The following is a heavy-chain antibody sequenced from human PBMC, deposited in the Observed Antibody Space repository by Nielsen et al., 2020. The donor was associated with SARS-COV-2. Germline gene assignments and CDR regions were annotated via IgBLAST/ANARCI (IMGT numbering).Heavy chain of an antibody. CDR1: GGSISSGGYS. Sequence: SETLSLTCAVSGGSISSGGYSWSWIRQPPGKGLEWIGYIYHSGRTYYNPSLKSRVTISVDRSKNQFSLKLSSVTAADTAVYYCARGGRITFGGADDAFDIWGQGTWSPSLQ. CDR3: ARGGRITFGGADDAFDI. D-gene: IGHD3-16*01. CDR2: IYHSGRT. J-gene: IGHJ3*02. V-gene: IGHV4-30-2*01.